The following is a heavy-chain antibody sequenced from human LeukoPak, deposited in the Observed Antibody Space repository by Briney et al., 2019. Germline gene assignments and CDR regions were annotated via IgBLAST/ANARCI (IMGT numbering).Heavy chain of an antibody. CDR3: ARTARTVDY. CDR2: ISGSGSGI. V-gene: IGHV3-11*04. CDR1: GFTISDYY. D-gene: IGHD5-18*01. Sequence: PGGSLRLSCAASGFTISDYYMSWVRQAPGKGLEYVSYISGSGSGIDYADSVKGRFTISRDNAKNSLYLQMNSLREEDTAAYYCARTARTVDYWGQGTLVTVSS. J-gene: IGHJ4*02.